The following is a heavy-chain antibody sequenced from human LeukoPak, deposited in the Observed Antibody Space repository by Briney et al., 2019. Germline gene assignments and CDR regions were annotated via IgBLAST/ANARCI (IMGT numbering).Heavy chain of an antibody. V-gene: IGHV4-59*01. CDR3: AKNAVAGFDY. CDR2: ISYSGST. CDR1: GGSISSYY. Sequence: SETLSLTCTVSGGSISSYYWSWIRQPPGKGLEWVGYISYSGSTNYNPSLKSRVTISVDTSKNQFSLKLSSVTAADTAVYYCAKNAVAGFDYWGQGTLVTVSS. J-gene: IGHJ4*02. D-gene: IGHD6-19*01.